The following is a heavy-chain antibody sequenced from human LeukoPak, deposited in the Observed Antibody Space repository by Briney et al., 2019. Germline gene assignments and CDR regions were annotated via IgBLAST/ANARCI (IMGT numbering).Heavy chain of an antibody. J-gene: IGHJ6*03. V-gene: IGHV1-18*01. CDR2: ISSDNGNT. CDR1: GYTINSIG. D-gene: IGHD2-15*01. Sequence: GASVKVSCQASGYTINSIGISWVRQAPGQGLEWIGWISSDNGNTKYVDRLQGRVTMTTDRSTTTAYMELRSLRADDTAVYFCANVAKGRYFFYYMDVWGKGTTVTAS. CDR3: ANVAKGRYFFYYMDV.